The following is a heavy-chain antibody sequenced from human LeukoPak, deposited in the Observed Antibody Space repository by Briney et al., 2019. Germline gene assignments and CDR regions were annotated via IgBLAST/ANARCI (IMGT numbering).Heavy chain of an antibody. CDR1: GFTFSSDW. Sequence: GGSLRLSCAASGFTFSSDWMSWVRQAPGKGLEWVANIKQDGSEKYYVDSVKGRFTISRDNAKNSLYLQMNSLRAEDTAVYDCARAAGAHDAFDIWGQGTMVTVSS. CDR2: IKQDGSEK. J-gene: IGHJ3*02. D-gene: IGHD1-26*01. CDR3: ARAAGAHDAFDI. V-gene: IGHV3-7*01.